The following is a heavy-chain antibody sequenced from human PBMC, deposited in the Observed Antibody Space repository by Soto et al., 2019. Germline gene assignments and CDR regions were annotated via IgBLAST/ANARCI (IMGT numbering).Heavy chain of an antibody. CDR3: ARRPYYDILTGSFAPSPYYYYYMDV. Sequence: SETLSLTCAVYGGSLSGYYWSWIRQPPGKGLEWIGEINHSGSTNYNPSLKSRVTISVDTSKNQFSLKLSSVTAANTAVYYCARRPYYDILTGSFAPSPYYYYYMDVWGKGTTVTVSS. V-gene: IGHV4-34*01. CDR2: INHSGST. CDR1: GGSLSGYY. J-gene: IGHJ6*03. D-gene: IGHD3-9*01.